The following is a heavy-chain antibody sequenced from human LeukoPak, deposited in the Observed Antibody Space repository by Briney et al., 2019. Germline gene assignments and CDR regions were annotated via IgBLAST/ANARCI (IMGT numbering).Heavy chain of an antibody. Sequence: SETLSLTCTVSGGSISSYYWSWIRQPPGKGLEWIGYIYYSGSTNYNPSLKSRVTISVDTSKNQFSLKLSSVTAADTAVYYCASYGSGSSSYYFEYWGQGTLVTVSS. CDR3: ASYGSGSSSYYFEY. J-gene: IGHJ4*02. CDR1: GGSISSYY. D-gene: IGHD3-10*01. CDR2: IYYSGST. V-gene: IGHV4-59*01.